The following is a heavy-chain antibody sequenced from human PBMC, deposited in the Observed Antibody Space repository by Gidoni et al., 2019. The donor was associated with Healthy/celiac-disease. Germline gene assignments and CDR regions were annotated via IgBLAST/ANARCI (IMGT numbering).Heavy chain of an antibody. CDR2: IRWNSGSI. J-gene: IGHJ4*02. CDR3: AKDIEGIVGAPDY. D-gene: IGHD1-26*01. Sequence: EVQLVESGGGLVQPGRSLRLSCAAPGFTFDDYAMNWVRQAPGKGLEWVSGIRWNSGSIGYADSVKGRFTISRDNAKNSLYLQMNSLRAEDTALYYCAKDIEGIVGAPDYWGQGTLVTVSS. CDR1: GFTFDDYA. V-gene: IGHV3-9*01.